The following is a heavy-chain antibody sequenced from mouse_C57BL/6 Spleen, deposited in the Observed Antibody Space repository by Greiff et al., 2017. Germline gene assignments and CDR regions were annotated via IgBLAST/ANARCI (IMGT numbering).Heavy chain of an antibody. V-gene: IGHV1-26*01. CDR1: GYTFTDYY. J-gene: IGHJ4*01. CDR3: ARRGGYHYAMDY. CDR2: INPNNGGT. Sequence: VQLQQSGPELVKPGASVKISCKASGYTFTDYYMNWVKQSHGKSLEWIGDINPNNGGTSYNQKFKGKATLTVDKSSSTAYMELRSLTSEDSAVYYCARRGGYHYAMDYWGQGTSVTVSS. D-gene: IGHD2-2*01.